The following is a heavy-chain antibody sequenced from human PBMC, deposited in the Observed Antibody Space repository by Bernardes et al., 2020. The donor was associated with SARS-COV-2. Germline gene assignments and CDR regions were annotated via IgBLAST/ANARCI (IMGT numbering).Heavy chain of an antibody. Sequence: WASLRLTCTVSGGSFSSWSIYWGWVPPPKGKELECIMSIYYLRTTYYNPSLKSRVSISVDTSKNQLSLQLTSLTAADTALYYCGRQTRGYCLGCVCPTKYYAMDVCGEGATVTVSS. CDR1: GGSFSSWSIY. D-gene: IGHD2-8*02. V-gene: IGHV4-39*01. J-gene: IGHJ6*02. CDR2: IYYLRTT. CDR3: GRQTRGYCLGCVCPTKYYAMDV.